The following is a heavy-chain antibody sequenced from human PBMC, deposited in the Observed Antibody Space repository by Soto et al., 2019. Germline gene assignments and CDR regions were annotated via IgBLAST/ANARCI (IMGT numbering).Heavy chain of an antibody. CDR2: INTDGSTT. D-gene: IGHD6-6*01. Sequence: GGSLRLSCAASGFTFSTYWMHWVRQAPGKGLVWVSCINTDGSTTTYADSVKGRFTISRDNARNTLSLQMNSLRADDTAVYYCARAKDEHLVTWFDPWGQGTLVTVSS. J-gene: IGHJ5*02. CDR1: GFTFSTYW. CDR3: ARAKDEHLVTWFDP. V-gene: IGHV3-74*01.